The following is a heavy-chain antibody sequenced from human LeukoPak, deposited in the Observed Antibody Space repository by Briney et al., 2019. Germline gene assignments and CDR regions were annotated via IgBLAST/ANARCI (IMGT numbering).Heavy chain of an antibody. V-gene: IGHV4-39*07. CDR2: ISYSGTT. J-gene: IGHJ4*02. CDR1: GGSISSSAYF. D-gene: IGHD6-13*01. Sequence: PSETLSLTCTASGGSISSSAYFWVWLRQPPGKGLEWIGSISYSGTTNYNPSLKSRVTISVDTSKNQFSLKLSSVTAADTAVYYCARENSNSWYLDYWGQGTLVTVSS. CDR3: ARENSNSWYLDY.